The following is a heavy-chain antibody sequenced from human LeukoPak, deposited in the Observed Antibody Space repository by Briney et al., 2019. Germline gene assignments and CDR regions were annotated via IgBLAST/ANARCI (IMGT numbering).Heavy chain of an antibody. J-gene: IGHJ4*02. CDR2: IIPILGVA. CDR1: GGTFSSYA. CDR3: ARADYYGSGSQIDY. V-gene: IGHV1-69*04. D-gene: IGHD3-10*01. Sequence: SVKVSCKASGGTFSSYAISWVRQAPGQGLEWMGRIIPILGVANYAQKFQGRVTITADKSTGTAYMELSSLRSEDTAVYYCARADYYGSGSQIDYWGQGTLVTVSS.